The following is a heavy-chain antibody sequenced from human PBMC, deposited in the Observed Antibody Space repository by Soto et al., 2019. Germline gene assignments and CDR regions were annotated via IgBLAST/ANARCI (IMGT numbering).Heavy chain of an antibody. J-gene: IGHJ4*02. V-gene: IGHV4-4*07. D-gene: IGHD3-10*01. CDR2: IYIGGNT. CDR3: ARGDGSGTYMDYFDY. Sequence: SSETLSLTCTVSGGSVSGDYWSWFRQPAGKELEWIGRIYIGGNTKYSPSLKTRVTMSGDTSKNQFSLKLSSATAADTAVYYCARGDGSGTYMDYFDYWGQGTLVTVSS. CDR1: GGSVSGDY.